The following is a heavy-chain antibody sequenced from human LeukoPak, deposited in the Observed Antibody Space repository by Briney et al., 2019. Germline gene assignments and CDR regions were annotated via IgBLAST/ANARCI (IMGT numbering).Heavy chain of an antibody. CDR2: IYTSGST. D-gene: IGHD4-11*01. CDR3: ARTNYSNYYYYYMDV. J-gene: IGHJ6*03. V-gene: IGHV4-4*09. CDR1: GGSISSYY. Sequence: PSETLSLTCTVSGGSISSYYWSWIRQPPGKGLEWIGYIYTSGSTNYNPSLKSRVTISVDTSKNQFSLKLSSVTAADTAVYYCARTNYSNYYYYYMDVWGKGTTVTVSS.